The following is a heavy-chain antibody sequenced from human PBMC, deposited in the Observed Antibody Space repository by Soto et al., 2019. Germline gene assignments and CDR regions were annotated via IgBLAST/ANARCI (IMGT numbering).Heavy chain of an antibody. CDR2: ISYDGSNK. V-gene: IGHV3-30*18. Sequence: QVQLVESGGGVVQPGRSLRLSCAASGFTFSSYGMHWVRQAPGKGLEWVAVISYDGSNKYYADSVKGRFTISRDNSKNTLYLQMNSLRAEDTAVYYCAKRPTGGSGSYENSWGQGTLVTVSS. CDR3: AKRPTGGSGSYENS. CDR1: GFTFSSYG. D-gene: IGHD3-10*01. J-gene: IGHJ4*02.